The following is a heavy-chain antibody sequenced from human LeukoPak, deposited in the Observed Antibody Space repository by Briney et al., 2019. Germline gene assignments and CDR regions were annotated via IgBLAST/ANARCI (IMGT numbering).Heavy chain of an antibody. Sequence: PGGSLRLSCAAAGFSFSSCGMPWVRQAPGRGLEWVAVISFDGSNKNYADSVKGRFTISRDNSKNTLHLQMNSPRVEDMAVYYCAKGGEKYNYGHWFDPWGQGTLVTVSS. J-gene: IGHJ5*02. CDR3: AKGGEKYNYGHWFDP. D-gene: IGHD5-18*01. CDR2: ISFDGSNK. CDR1: GFSFSSCG. V-gene: IGHV3-30*18.